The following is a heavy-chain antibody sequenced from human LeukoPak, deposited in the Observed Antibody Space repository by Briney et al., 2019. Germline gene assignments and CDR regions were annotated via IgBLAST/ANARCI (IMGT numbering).Heavy chain of an antibody. J-gene: IGHJ4*02. CDR1: GFTVSSNY. CDR2: IYSGGST. Sequence: PGGSLRLSCAASGFTVSSNYMSWVRQAPGKGLEWASVIYSGGSTYYADSVKGRFTISRDNSKNTLYLQMNSLRAEDTAVYYCNYDFWSGNDYWGQGTLVTVSS. CDR3: NYDFWSGNDY. D-gene: IGHD3-3*01. V-gene: IGHV3-53*01.